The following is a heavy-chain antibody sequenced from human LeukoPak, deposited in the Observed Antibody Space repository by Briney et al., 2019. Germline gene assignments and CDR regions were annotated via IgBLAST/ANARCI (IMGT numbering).Heavy chain of an antibody. D-gene: IGHD5-18*01. CDR2: INHSGST. CDR1: GGSFSGYY. V-gene: IGHV4-34*01. CDR3: ARVRIQLWLRYGMDV. J-gene: IGHJ6*04. Sequence: KPSETLSLTCAVYGGSFSGYYWSWIRQPPGKELEWIGEINHSGSTNYNPSLKSRVTISVDTSKNQFSLKLSSVTAADTAVYYCARVRIQLWLRYGMDVWGKGTTVTVSS.